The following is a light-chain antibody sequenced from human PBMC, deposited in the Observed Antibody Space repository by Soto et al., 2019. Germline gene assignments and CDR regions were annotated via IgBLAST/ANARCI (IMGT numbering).Light chain of an antibody. CDR2: AIS. J-gene: IGKJ2*01. CDR3: LQDYNYPFT. CDR1: HDIGND. Sequence: AIQMTQSPSSLSASGGDRVTITCRASHDIGNDLGWFQHKPGKAPKLLIYAISSLQGGVPSRFSGSGSGTDFTLTISSLQPEDFATYYCLQDYNYPFTFGQGTKLEI. V-gene: IGKV1-6*01.